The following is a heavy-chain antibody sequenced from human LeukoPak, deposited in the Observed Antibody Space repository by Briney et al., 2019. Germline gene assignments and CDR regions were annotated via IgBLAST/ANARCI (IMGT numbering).Heavy chain of an antibody. D-gene: IGHD3-10*01. Sequence: PGRSLRPSCAASGFTFDDYAMHWVRQAPGKGLEWVSGISWNSGSIGYADSVKGRFTISRDNAKNSLYLQMNSLRAEDMALYYCAKAAYGSYYYYMDVWGKGTTVTVSS. CDR1: GFTFDDYA. CDR2: ISWNSGSI. CDR3: AKAAYGSYYYYMDV. J-gene: IGHJ6*03. V-gene: IGHV3-9*03.